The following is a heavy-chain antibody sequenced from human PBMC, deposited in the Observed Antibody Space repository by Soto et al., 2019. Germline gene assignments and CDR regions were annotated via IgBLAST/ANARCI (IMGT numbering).Heavy chain of an antibody. CDR1: GFTFSSYA. CDR2: ISGSGGST. CDR3: AKARNPGIAAAGPLDAFDI. D-gene: IGHD6-13*01. V-gene: IGHV3-23*01. J-gene: IGHJ3*02. Sequence: GGSLRLSCAASGFTFSSYAMSWVRQAPGKGLEWVSAISGSGGSTYYADSVKGRFTISRDNSKNTLYLQMNSLRAEDTAVYYCAKARNPGIAAAGPLDAFDIWGQGTMVTVSS.